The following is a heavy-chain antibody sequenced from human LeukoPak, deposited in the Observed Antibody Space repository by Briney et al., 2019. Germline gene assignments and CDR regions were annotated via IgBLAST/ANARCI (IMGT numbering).Heavy chain of an antibody. J-gene: IGHJ6*02. D-gene: IGHD3-16*01. CDR1: EFTFSSYL. CDR2: INHNGNVN. V-gene: IGHV3-7*03. CDR3: ARGGGLDV. Sequence: PGGSLRLSCAASEFTFSSYLMSWARQAPGKGLEWVASINHNGNVNYYVDSVKGRFTISRDNAKNSLYLQMSNLRAEDTAVYFCARGGGLDVWGQGATVTVSS.